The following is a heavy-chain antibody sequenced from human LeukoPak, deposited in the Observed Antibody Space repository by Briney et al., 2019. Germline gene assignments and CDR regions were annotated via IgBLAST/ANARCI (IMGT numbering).Heavy chain of an antibody. Sequence: ASVKVSCKASGYTFSGHYIHWVRQAPGQGLEWMGWINPNSGGTDYAQNFQGRVTMTRDTSISTAYMELSRLRSDDTAVYYCATPTVTTGAFDIWGQGTMVIVSS. CDR3: ATPTVTTGAFDI. V-gene: IGHV1-2*02. CDR2: INPNSGGT. D-gene: IGHD4-17*01. CDR1: GYTFSGHY. J-gene: IGHJ3*02.